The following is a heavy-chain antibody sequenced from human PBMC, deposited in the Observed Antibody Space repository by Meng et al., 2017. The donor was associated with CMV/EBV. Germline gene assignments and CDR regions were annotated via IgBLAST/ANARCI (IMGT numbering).Heavy chain of an antibody. V-gene: IGHV4-38-2*02. CDR3: ARETKPYYDFWSGYSGGDAFDI. CDR1: GYSISSGYY. CDR2: IYHSGST. Sequence: SETLSLTCTVSGYSISSGYYWGWIRQPPGKGVEWIGSIYHSGSTYYNPSLKSRVTISVATSKNQFSLKLSSVTAADTAVYYCARETKPYYDFWSGYSGGDAFDIGGQGTMVTVSS. D-gene: IGHD3-3*01. J-gene: IGHJ3*02.